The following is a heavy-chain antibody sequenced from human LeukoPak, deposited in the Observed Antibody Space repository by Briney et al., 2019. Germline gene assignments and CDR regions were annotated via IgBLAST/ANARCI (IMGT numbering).Heavy chain of an antibody. Sequence: SQTLSLTCTVSGGSISSGSYYWSWIRQPAGKGLEWIGRIYTSGSTNYNPSLTSRVTISVDTSKNQYSLKLSSWTAADTAVYYCARPAARGFDAFDIWGQGTMVTVSS. V-gene: IGHV4-61*02. CDR1: GGSISSGSYY. J-gene: IGHJ3*02. CDR3: ARPAARGFDAFDI. D-gene: IGHD2-2*01. CDR2: IYTSGST.